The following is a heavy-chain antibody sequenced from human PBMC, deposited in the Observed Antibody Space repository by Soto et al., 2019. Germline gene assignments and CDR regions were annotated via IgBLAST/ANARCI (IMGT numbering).Heavy chain of an antibody. J-gene: IGHJ4*02. CDR3: AKDLMGDGYNYGY. CDR2: ISYDGSNK. D-gene: IGHD5-12*01. V-gene: IGHV3-30*18. CDR1: GFTFSSYG. Sequence: GGSLRLSCAASGFTFSSYGMHWVRQAPGKGLEWVAVISYDGSNKYYADSVKGRFTISRDNSKNTLYLQMNSLRAEDTAVYYCAKDLMGDGYNYGYWGQGTLVTVSS.